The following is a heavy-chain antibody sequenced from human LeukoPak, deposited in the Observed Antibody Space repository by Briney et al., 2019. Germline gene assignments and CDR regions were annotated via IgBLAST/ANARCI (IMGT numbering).Heavy chain of an antibody. V-gene: IGHV4-59*01. CDR3: AREERVSGEFRHYYYYGMDV. J-gene: IGHJ6*02. CDR1: GGSIGSYY. Sequence: SETLSLTCTVSGGSIGSYYWSWIRQPPGKGLEWIGYIYYSGSTNYNPSLKSRVTISVDTSKNQFSLKLSSVTAADTAVYYCAREERVSGEFRHYYYYGMDVWGQGTTVTVSS. CDR2: IYYSGST. D-gene: IGHD3-10*01.